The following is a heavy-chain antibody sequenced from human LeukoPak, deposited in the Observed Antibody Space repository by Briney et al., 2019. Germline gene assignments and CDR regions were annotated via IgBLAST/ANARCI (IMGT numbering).Heavy chain of an antibody. CDR2: INHSGST. CDR3: AREGRRYNWNY. V-gene: IGHV4-34*01. Sequence: SETLSLTCAVYGGSFSGYYWSWIRQPPGKGLERIGEINHSGSTNYNPSLKSRVTISVDTSKNQFSLRLSSVTAADTAVYYCAREGRRYNWNYWGQGTLVTVSS. J-gene: IGHJ4*02. D-gene: IGHD1-1*01. CDR1: GGSFSGYY.